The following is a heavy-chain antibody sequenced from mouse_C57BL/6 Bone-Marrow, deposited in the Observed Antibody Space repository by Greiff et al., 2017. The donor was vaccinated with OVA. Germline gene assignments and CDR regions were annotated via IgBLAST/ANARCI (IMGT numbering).Heavy chain of an antibody. CDR3: ARPLLYYDYPYYAMDY. Sequence: VKVVESGPGLVQPSQSLSITCTVSGFSLTSYGVHWVRQSPGKGLEWLGVIWSGGSTDYNAAFISRLSISKDNSKSQVFFKMNSLQADDTAIYYCARPLLYYDYPYYAMDYWGQGTSVTVSS. CDR2: IWSGGST. D-gene: IGHD2-4*01. J-gene: IGHJ4*01. CDR1: GFSLTSYG. V-gene: IGHV2-2*01.